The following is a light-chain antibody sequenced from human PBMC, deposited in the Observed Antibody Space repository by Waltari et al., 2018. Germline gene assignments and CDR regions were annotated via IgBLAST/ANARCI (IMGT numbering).Light chain of an antibody. CDR3: ASWDDNLSGSL. J-gene: IGLJ2*01. Sequence: QPVLTQPPSASGTPGQTVTISCSGSDSNIAANYVYWFQQHPETAPKLLIYRNDQRPSGVPDRFSGSKSVTSASLAISGLRSEDEASYYCASWDDNLSGSLFGGGTKLTVL. V-gene: IGLV1-47*01. CDR2: RND. CDR1: DSNIAANY.